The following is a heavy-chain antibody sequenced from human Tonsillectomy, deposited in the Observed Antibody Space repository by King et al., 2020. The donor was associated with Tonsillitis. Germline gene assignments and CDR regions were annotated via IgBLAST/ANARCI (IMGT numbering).Heavy chain of an antibody. Sequence: VQLVQSGGGVVQPGRSLRLSCAASGFTFSSYGMHWVRQAPGKGLEWGAVIWYDGSNKYYADSVKGRFTISRDNSKNTLYLQMNSLRAEDTAVYYCARYGSHGYYYYYMDVWGKGTTVTVSS. V-gene: IGHV3-33*08. J-gene: IGHJ6*03. CDR3: ARYGSHGYYYYYMDV. D-gene: IGHD3-10*01. CDR1: GFTFSSYG. CDR2: IWYDGSNK.